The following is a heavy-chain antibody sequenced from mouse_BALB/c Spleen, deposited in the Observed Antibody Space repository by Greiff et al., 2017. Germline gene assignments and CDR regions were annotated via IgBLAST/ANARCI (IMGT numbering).Heavy chain of an antibody. CDR3: ARRRYDYAMDY. V-gene: IGHV5-6*02. J-gene: IGHJ4*01. Sequence: EVKLMESGGDLVKPGGSLKLSCAASGFTFSSYGMSWVRQTPDKRLEWVATISSGGSYTYYPDSVKGRFTISRDNAKNTLYLQMSSLKSEDTAMYYCARRRYDYAMDYWGQGTSVTVSS. CDR1: GFTFSSYG. CDR2: ISSGGSYT. D-gene: IGHD2-10*02.